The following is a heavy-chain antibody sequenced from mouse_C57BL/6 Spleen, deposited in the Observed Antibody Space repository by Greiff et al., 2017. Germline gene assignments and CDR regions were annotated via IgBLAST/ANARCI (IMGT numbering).Heavy chain of an antibody. CDR2: INPSTGGT. D-gene: IGHD1-1*01. J-gene: IGHJ4*01. V-gene: IGHV1-42*01. CDR3: ARSHGSSPWFNY. Sequence: VQLQQSGPELVKPGASVKISCKASGYSFTGYYMNWVKQSPEKSLEWIGEINPSTGGTTYNQKFKAKATLTVDKSSSTAYMQLKSLTSEDSAVYYCARSHGSSPWFNYWGQGTSVTVSS. CDR1: GYSFTGYY.